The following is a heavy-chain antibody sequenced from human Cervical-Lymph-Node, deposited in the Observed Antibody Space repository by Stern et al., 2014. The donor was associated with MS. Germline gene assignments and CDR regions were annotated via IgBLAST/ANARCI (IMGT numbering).Heavy chain of an antibody. J-gene: IGHJ4*02. V-gene: IGHV3-72*01. Sequence: EVQLVESGGGLVQPGGSLRLSCAASGFSFSDHSMDWVRQAPGKGLEWVGRIRNKANSFNIEYAASVKGRFTISRDGSKNSLYLQMNSLKTEDTAVYYCARDRWGLDYWGQGTLVTVSS. CDR3: ARDRWGLDY. CDR1: GFSFSDHS. D-gene: IGHD4-23*01. CDR2: IRNKANSFNI.